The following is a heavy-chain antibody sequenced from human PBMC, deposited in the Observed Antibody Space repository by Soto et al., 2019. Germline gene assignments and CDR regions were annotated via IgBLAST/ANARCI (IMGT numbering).Heavy chain of an antibody. V-gene: IGHV1-18*04. Sequence: ASVKVSCTASGYMFTTYGISWVRQAPGQGMAWVAWISGSNGNTDYGKKFQGRVNVTTETSTSTVYLEVRSLRFDDTAVYYCARDLGTYRAPFYIDHWGPGTLVTAPQ. CDR3: ARDLGTYRAPFYIDH. CDR2: ISGSNGNT. D-gene: IGHD3-16*01. CDR1: GYMFTTYG. J-gene: IGHJ4*02.